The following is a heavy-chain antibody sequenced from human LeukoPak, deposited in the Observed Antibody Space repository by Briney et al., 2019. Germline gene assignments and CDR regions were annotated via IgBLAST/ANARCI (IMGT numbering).Heavy chain of an antibody. J-gene: IGHJ4*02. CDR2: IHETGHT. CDR3: ARHFLRGGFDS. CDR1: GGSINNYY. V-gene: IGHV4-59*08. Sequence: SETLSLTCTVSGGSINNYYWSWIRQPPGKGLEWIAYIHETGHTGYNPSLKTRVTISLDTSKNQFSPKLNSVTAADTAVYYCARHFLRGGFDSWGQGTLVAVSS. D-gene: IGHD5-12*01.